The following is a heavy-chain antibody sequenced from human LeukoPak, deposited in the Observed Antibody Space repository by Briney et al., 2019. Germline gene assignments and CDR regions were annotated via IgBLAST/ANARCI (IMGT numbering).Heavy chain of an antibody. V-gene: IGHV4-34*01. CDR2: INHSGST. CDR1: GGSFSGYY. D-gene: IGHD6-13*01. Sequence: PSETLSLTCAVYGGSFSGYYWSWIRQPPGKGLEWIGEINHSGSTNYNPSLKSRVTISVDTSKNQFSLKLSSVTAADTAVYYCARQSNPGYSSSWFDYWGQGTLVTVSS. CDR3: ARQSNPGYSSSWFDY. J-gene: IGHJ4*02.